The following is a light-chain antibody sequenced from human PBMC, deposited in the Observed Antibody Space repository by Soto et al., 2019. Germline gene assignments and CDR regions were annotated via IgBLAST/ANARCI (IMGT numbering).Light chain of an antibody. CDR2: DVS. CDR1: SSDVGGYNY. J-gene: IGLJ2*01. CDR3: SSYTSSSTVV. Sequence: QSALTQPASVSGSPGQSITISCTGTSSDVGGYNYVSWYQQHPGKAPKLMIYDVSNRPSGVSNRFSGSKSGNTASLTISWLQAEDEADYYCSSYTSSSTVVFGGGTKLTVL. V-gene: IGLV2-14*01.